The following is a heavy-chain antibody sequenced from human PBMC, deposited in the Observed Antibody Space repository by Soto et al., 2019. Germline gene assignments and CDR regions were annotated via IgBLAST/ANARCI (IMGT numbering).Heavy chain of an antibody. V-gene: IGHV3-64D*06. Sequence: GGSLRLSCSASGITFSTYDMHWVRQAPGKGLEYVSGISTNGGSTYYADSAKGRFTISRDNSNNTLYLQMSSLRAEDTAVYYCVSLYSGYWGQGTLVTVSS. CDR1: GITFSTYD. CDR3: VSLYSGY. CDR2: ISTNGGST. D-gene: IGHD6-13*01. J-gene: IGHJ4*02.